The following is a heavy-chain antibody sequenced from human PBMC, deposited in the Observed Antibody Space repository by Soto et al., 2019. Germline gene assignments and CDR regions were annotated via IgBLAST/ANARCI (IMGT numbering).Heavy chain of an antibody. V-gene: IGHV4-39*02. J-gene: IGHJ4*02. D-gene: IGHD1-1*01. CDR2: IYYDGST. Sequence: SETLSLTCSVSGGSISNRNYYWAWFRQPPGKGLEWIGNIYYDGSTYYHPSFRGRLTISVDTSKNHFSLKLGSLTAADTAIYYCASLQVHGNFQYWGQGTLVTVSS. CDR1: GGSISNRNYY. CDR3: ASLQVHGNFQY.